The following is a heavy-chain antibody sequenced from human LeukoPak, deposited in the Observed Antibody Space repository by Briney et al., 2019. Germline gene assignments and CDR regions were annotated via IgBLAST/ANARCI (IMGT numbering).Heavy chain of an antibody. J-gene: IGHJ5*02. D-gene: IGHD3-3*01. CDR3: ARDRPYYDFWSGLDP. V-gene: IGHV3-48*04. Sequence: GGSLRLSCAASGFTFSSYWMHWVRQAPGKGLEWVSYISSSGSTIYYADSVKGRFTISRDNAKNSLYLQMNSLRAEDTAVYYCARDRPYYDFWSGLDPWGQGTLVTVSS. CDR2: ISSSGSTI. CDR1: GFTFSSYW.